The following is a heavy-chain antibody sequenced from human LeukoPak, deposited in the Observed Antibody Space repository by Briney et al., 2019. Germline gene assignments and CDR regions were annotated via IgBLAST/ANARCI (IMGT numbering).Heavy chain of an antibody. V-gene: IGHV3-66*02. CDR3: VSSTGQQLIPYDY. J-gene: IGHJ4*02. CDR1: GINVSANY. Sequence: GGSLRHSCAASGINVSANYMTWIRQAPGKGLEWVSLIYGAGAAYYAESVRGRFIISRDNSKNTLFLQMNSLSAEDTAVYYCVSSTGQQLIPYDYWGQGTHVAVSS. CDR2: IYGAGAA. D-gene: IGHD6-13*01.